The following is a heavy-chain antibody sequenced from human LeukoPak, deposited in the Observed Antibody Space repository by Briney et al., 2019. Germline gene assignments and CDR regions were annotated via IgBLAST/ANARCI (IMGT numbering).Heavy chain of an antibody. Sequence: SETLSLTCTVSGGSISSYYWSWIRQPPGKGLEWIGYIYYSGSTNYNPSLKSRVTISADTSKNQFSLKLSSVTAADTAVYYCARRDGYNQFDYWGQGTLVTVSS. CDR1: GGSISSYY. J-gene: IGHJ4*02. CDR2: IYYSGST. V-gene: IGHV4-59*01. D-gene: IGHD5-24*01. CDR3: ARRDGYNQFDY.